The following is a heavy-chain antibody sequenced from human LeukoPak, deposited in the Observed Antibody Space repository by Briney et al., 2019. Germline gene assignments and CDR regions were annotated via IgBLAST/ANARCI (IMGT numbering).Heavy chain of an antibody. J-gene: IGHJ4*02. D-gene: IGHD3-22*01. CDR3: AQSRTYYYDSSGYYFSY. Sequence: GGSLRLSCAASGFTFSSYEMNWVRQAPGKGLEWVSYISSGGSTKYYADSVKGRFTISRDNAKNSLYLQMNSLRAEDTALYYCAQSRTYYYDSSGYYFSYWGQGTLVTVSS. CDR2: ISSGGSTK. V-gene: IGHV3-48*03. CDR1: GFTFSSYE.